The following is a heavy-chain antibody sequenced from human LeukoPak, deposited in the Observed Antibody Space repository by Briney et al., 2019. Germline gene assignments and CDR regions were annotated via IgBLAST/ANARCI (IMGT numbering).Heavy chain of an antibody. V-gene: IGHV4-61*02. J-gene: IGHJ4*02. Sequence: SETLSLTCTVSGGSISSGSYYWSWIRQPAGKGLEWIGRIYTSGSTNYNPSLKSRVTISVDTSKNQFSLKLSSVTAADTAVYYCAGGGSSSWYYFDYWGQGTLVTVSS. CDR2: IYTSGST. CDR1: GGSISSGSYY. D-gene: IGHD6-13*01. CDR3: AGGGSSSWYYFDY.